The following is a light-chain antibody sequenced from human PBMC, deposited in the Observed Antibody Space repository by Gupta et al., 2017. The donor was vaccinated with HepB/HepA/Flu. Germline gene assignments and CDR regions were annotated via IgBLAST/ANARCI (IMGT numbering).Light chain of an antibody. V-gene: IGLV1-44*01. CDR2: SNT. J-gene: IGLJ3*02. CDR3: TTWDDSLSGRL. Sequence: QSVLTQPPSASGTRGQRATISCSGISVKIGINTVNWYQHFPGQAPKLLIHSNTQRPSWVPARFSGSKSGTSSSLVISGHKSEDEADYYCTTWDDSLSGRLFGGGTKLTVL. CDR1: SVKIGINT.